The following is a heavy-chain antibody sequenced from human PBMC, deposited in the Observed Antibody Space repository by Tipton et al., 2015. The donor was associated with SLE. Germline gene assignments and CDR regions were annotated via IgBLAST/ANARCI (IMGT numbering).Heavy chain of an antibody. D-gene: IGHD4-17*01. J-gene: IGHJ4*02. CDR1: GFTFSSYG. CDR3: ARPYGDYDRFDY. V-gene: IGHV3-48*04. CDR2: ISSSSSTI. Sequence: PLRLSCAASGFTFSSYGMHWVRQAPGKGMEWVSYISSSSSTIYYANSVKGRFTISRDNAKNSLYLQMNSLRAEDTAVYYCARPYGDYDRFDYWGQGTLVTASS.